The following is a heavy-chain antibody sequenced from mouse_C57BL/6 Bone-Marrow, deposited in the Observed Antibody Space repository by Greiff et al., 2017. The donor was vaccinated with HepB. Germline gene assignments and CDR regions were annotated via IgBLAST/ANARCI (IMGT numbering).Heavy chain of an antibody. CDR2: INPYNGGT. D-gene: IGHD5-1*01. Sequence: VQLQQSGPVLVKPGASVKMSCKASGYTFTDYYMNWVKQSHGKSLEWIGVINPYNGGTSYNQKFKGKATLTVDKSSSTAYMELNSLTSEDSAVYYCARTYVDYSMDYWGQGTSVTVSS. CDR1: GYTFTDYY. CDR3: ARTYVDYSMDY. V-gene: IGHV1-19*01. J-gene: IGHJ4*01.